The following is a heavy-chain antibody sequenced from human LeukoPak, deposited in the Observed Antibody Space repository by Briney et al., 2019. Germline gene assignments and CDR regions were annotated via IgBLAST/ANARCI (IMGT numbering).Heavy chain of an antibody. D-gene: IGHD1-26*01. V-gene: IGHV3-11*01. CDR1: GGSFSGYY. CDR2: ISSSGSTI. Sequence: LSLTCAVYGGSFSGYYWSWIRQAPGKGLEWVSYISSSGSTIYYADSVKGRFTMSRDNAKNSLYLQMNSLRAEDTAVYYCAREGSGSYYDLYYFDYWGQGTLVTVSS. CDR3: AREGSGSYYDLYYFDY. J-gene: IGHJ4*02.